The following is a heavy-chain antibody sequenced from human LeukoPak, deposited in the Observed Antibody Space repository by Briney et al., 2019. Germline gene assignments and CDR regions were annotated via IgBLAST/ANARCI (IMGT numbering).Heavy chain of an antibody. J-gene: IGHJ3*02. D-gene: IGHD4-17*01. CDR2: ISYDGSNK. Sequence: GGSLRLSCAASGFTFSSYGIHWVRQAPGKGLEWVAVISYDGSNKYYADSVKGRFTISRDNSKNTLYLQMNSLRAEDTAVYYCARDYQPDYGDYDAFDIWGQGTMVTVSS. CDR3: ARDYQPDYGDYDAFDI. V-gene: IGHV3-30*03. CDR1: GFTFSSYG.